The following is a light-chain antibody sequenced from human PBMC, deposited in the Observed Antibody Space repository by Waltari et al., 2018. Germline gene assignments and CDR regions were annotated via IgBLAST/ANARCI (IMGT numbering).Light chain of an antibody. V-gene: IGKV1-27*01. CDR1: QGIGNY. J-gene: IGKJ3*01. Sequence: DIQMTQSPSPLSAAVGDRLTITCRASQGIGNYLAWYQQKPGTVPKLLIYTASTLQSGVPSRFSGSGSAADFTLTISSLQPEDAATYYCQNYNSAPFTFGPGTRVDIK. CDR2: TAS. CDR3: QNYNSAPFT.